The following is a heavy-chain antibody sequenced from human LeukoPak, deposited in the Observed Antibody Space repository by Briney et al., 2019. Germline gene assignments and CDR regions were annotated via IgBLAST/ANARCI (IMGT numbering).Heavy chain of an antibody. CDR2: ISSSGSTI. V-gene: IGHV3-48*04. CDR1: GFTFSSYN. D-gene: IGHD6-6*01. J-gene: IGHJ4*02. Sequence: GGSLRLSCAASGFTFSSYNMNWVRQAPGKGREWVSDISSSGSTIYYADSVKGRFTISRDNARDSLYLQMNSLRAEDTAIYYCARSEHSSSSFDYWGQGTLVTVSS. CDR3: ARSEHSSSSFDY.